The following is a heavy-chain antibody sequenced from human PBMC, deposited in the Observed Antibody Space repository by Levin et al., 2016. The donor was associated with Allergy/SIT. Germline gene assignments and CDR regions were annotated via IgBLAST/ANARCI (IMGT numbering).Heavy chain of an antibody. Sequence: GESLKISCAASGFTFSSYAMSWVRQAPGKGLEWVSAISGSGGSTYYADSVKGRFTISRDNSKNTLYLQMNSLRAEDTAVYYCARDYDILTGPFYYYYGMDVWGQGTTVTVSS. J-gene: IGHJ6*02. CDR1: GFTFSSYA. D-gene: IGHD3-9*01. V-gene: IGHV3-23*01. CDR2: ISGSGGST. CDR3: ARDYDILTGPFYYYYGMDV.